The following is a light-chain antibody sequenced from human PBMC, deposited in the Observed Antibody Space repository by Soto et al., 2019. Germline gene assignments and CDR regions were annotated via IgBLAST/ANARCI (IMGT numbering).Light chain of an antibody. Sequence: DIQMTQSPSSLSASLGDRVTMTCRASQSISSYLNWYQQKPGRAPKLLISGASTLQTGVPSRFSGSGSGTDFTLTISSLQPEDFATYFCQQSYKTLGTFGQGTKVDI. J-gene: IGKJ1*01. CDR2: GAS. CDR1: QSISSY. V-gene: IGKV1-39*01. CDR3: QQSYKTLGT.